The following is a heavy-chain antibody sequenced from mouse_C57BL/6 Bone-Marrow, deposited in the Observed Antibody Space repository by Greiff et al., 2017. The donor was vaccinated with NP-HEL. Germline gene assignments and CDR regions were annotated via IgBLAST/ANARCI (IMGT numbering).Heavy chain of an antibody. Sequence: VQLKESGAELVRPGTSVKVSCKASGYAFTNYLIEWVKQRPGQGLEWIGVINPGSGGTNYNEKFKGKATLTADKSSSTAYMQLSSLTSEDSAVYFCARAGDGYFFYWYFDVWGTGTTVTVSS. CDR3: ARAGDGYFFYWYFDV. D-gene: IGHD2-3*01. CDR2: INPGSGGT. J-gene: IGHJ1*03. CDR1: GYAFTNYL. V-gene: IGHV1-54*01.